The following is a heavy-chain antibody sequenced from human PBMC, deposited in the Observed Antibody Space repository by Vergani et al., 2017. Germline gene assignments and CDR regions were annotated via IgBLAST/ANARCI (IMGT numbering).Heavy chain of an antibody. Sequence: QVQLQESGPGLVKPSQTLSLTCTVSGGSISSGSYYWGRIRQPAGKGLEWIGRIYTSGRTNYNPSLKSRVTMSVDTSKNQFSLKLSSVTAADTAVYYGGRSYDFWSGYSGGGDAFDIWGQGTMVTVSS. D-gene: IGHD3-3*01. CDR3: GRSYDFWSGYSGGGDAFDI. CDR1: GGSISSGSYY. J-gene: IGHJ3*02. CDR2: IYTSGRT. V-gene: IGHV4-61*02.